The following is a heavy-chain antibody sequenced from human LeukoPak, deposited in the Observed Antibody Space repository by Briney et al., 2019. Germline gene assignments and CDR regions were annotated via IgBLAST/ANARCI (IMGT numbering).Heavy chain of an antibody. CDR1: GGSFSGYY. J-gene: IGHJ3*02. D-gene: IGHD3-10*01. Sequence: PSETLSLTCAVYGGSFSGYYWSWIRQPPGKGLEWIGEINHSGSTNYNPSLKSRVTISVDTSKNQFSLKLSSVTAADTAVYYCARQLGTMAFDIWGQGTMVTVSS. CDR2: INHSGST. CDR3: ARQLGTMAFDI. V-gene: IGHV4-34*01.